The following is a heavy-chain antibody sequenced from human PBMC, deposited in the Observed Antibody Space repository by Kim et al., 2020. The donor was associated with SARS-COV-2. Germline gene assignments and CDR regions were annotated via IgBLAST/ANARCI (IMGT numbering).Heavy chain of an antibody. V-gene: IGHV3-30*04. Sequence: GGSLRLSCAASGFTFSSYAMHWVRQAPGKGLEWVAVISYDGSNKYYVDSVKGRFTISRDNSKNTLYLQMNSLRAEDTAVYYCARSARGGYGSPVWFDPWGQGTLVTVSS. CDR2: ISYDGSNK. CDR1: GFTFSSYA. D-gene: IGHD3-10*01. CDR3: ARSARGGYGSPVWFDP. J-gene: IGHJ5*02.